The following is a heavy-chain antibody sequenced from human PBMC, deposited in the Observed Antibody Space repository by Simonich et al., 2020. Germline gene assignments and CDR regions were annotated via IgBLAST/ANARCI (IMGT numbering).Heavy chain of an antibody. CDR1: GGSISSSSYY. J-gene: IGHJ4*02. V-gene: IGHV4-39*01. CDR3: ARHYYDSSGYFDY. Sequence: QLQLQESGPGLVKPSETLSLTCTVSGGSISSSSYYWGWIRQPPGKGLGWIGSIYYSGSTYYNPSLKSRVTISVDTSKNQFSLKLSSVTAADTAVYYCARHYYDSSGYFDYWGQGTLVTVSS. D-gene: IGHD3-22*01. CDR2: IYYSGST.